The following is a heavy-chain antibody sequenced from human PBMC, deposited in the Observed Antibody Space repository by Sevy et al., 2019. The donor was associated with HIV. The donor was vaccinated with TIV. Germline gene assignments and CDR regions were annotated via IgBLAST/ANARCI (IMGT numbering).Heavy chain of an antibody. CDR3: AKDETPGPTFDY. V-gene: IGHV3-23*01. CDR1: GFTFSSYV. J-gene: IGHJ4*02. CDR2: ISGSGGST. Sequence: GGSLRLSCAASGFTFSSYVMSWVRQAPGKGLEWVSDISGSGGSTYYADSVKGRFTISRDNSKNTLYLQMNSLRAEDTAVYYCAKDETPGPTFDYWGQGTLVTVSS.